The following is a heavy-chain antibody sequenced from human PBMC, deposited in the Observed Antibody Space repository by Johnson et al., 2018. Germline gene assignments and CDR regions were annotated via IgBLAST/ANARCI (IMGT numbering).Heavy chain of an antibody. V-gene: IGHV3-30*03. CDR2: KSHDGISK. D-gene: IGHD6-19*01. CDR1: GSIFSGYV. Sequence: QVQLVQSGGGVVQPGRSLRLSCAASGSIFSGYVMHWVRPAPGKGLEWVALKSHDGISKQYGDSVKDRFTISRDDSKNTLYLEMNSLRVEDTAVYYCAREGYSSGRAGIFDMWGQGTMVTVSS. CDR3: AREGYSSGRAGIFDM. J-gene: IGHJ3*02.